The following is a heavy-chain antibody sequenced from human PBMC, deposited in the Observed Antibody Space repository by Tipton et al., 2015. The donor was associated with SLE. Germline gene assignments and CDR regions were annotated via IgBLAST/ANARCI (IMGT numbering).Heavy chain of an antibody. Sequence: SLRLSCAASGFTFSSYAMHWVRQAPGKGLEWVAVISYDGSNKYYADSVKGRFTISRDNSKNTLYLQMNSLRAEDTAVYYCARGRGRICSGGSCLLYFDYWGQGTLVTVSS. V-gene: IGHV3-30*04. CDR2: ISYDGSNK. CDR1: GFTFSSYA. J-gene: IGHJ4*02. CDR3: ARGRGRICSGGSCLLYFDY. D-gene: IGHD2-15*01.